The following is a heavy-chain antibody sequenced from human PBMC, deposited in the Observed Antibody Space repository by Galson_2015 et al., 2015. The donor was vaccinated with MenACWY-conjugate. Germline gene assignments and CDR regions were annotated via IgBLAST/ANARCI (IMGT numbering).Heavy chain of an antibody. V-gene: IGHV4-39*07. J-gene: IGHJ4*02. CDR3: ASQERGNFDY. CDR2: IYYSGST. D-gene: IGHD3-16*01. Sequence: LSLTCTVSGGSISSSSYYWGWIRQPPGKGLEWIGSIYYSGSTYYNPSLKSRVTISVDTSKNQFSLKLSSVTAADTAVYYCASQERGNFDYWGQGTLVTVSS. CDR1: GGSISSSSYY.